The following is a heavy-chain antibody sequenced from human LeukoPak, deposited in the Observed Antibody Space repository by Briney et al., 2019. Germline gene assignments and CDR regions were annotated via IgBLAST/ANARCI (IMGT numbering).Heavy chain of an antibody. CDR3: ARGAGGSLLDAFDI. CDR1: GFTFSSYS. V-gene: IGHV3-21*01. J-gene: IGHJ3*02. Sequence: GGSLRLSCAASGFTFSSYSMNWVRQAPGKGLEWVSSISSSSSYIYYADSVRGRFTISRDNAKNSLYLQMNSLRAEDTAVYYCARGAGGSLLDAFDIWGQGTMVTVSS. D-gene: IGHD2-15*01. CDR2: ISSSSSYI.